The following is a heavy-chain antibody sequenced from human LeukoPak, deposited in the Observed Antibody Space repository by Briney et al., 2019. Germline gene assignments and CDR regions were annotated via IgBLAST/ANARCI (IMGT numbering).Heavy chain of an antibody. CDR1: GFIFSDYA. CDR3: ARYEGGYSLDY. V-gene: IGHV3-21*01. CDR2: ISSNSNYK. D-gene: IGHD3-22*01. J-gene: IGHJ4*02. Sequence: GGSLRLSCAVSGFIFSDYAMNWVRQAPGKGLEWVSFISSNSNYKTYADSVKGRFTISRDNDKNSVYLQMNSLRVEDTAMYDCARYEGGYSLDYWGQGALVIVSS.